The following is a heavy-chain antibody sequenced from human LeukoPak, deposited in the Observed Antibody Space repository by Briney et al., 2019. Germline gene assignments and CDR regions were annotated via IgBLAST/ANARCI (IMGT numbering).Heavy chain of an antibody. J-gene: IGHJ6*03. CDR3: AKCFWSGYYYYMDV. Sequence: GGSLRLSCAASGFTFSSYWMHWVRQAPGEGLVWFSRINSDGSSTSYADSVKGRFTTSRDNAKNTLYLQMNSLRAEDTAVYYCAKCFWSGYYYYMDVWGKGTTVTVSS. CDR2: INSDGSST. V-gene: IGHV3-74*01. CDR1: GFTFSSYW. D-gene: IGHD3-3*01.